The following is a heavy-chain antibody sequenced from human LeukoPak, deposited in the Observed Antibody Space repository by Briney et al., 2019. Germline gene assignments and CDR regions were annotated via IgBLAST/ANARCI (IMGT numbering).Heavy chain of an antibody. Sequence: GGSLRLSCAASGFTFSSNWMHWVRQAPGKGLVWVSRINEDGRTTNYADSVKGRSTIFRDNAKNTLYLQVNSLRAEDTAVYYCVRDLGGRSGHWGQGTLVTVSS. CDR2: INEDGRTT. D-gene: IGHD1-26*01. CDR1: GFTFSSNW. V-gene: IGHV3-74*01. CDR3: VRDLGGRSGH. J-gene: IGHJ4*02.